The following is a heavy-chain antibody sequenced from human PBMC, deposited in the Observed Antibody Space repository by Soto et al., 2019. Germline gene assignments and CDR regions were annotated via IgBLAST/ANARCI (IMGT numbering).Heavy chain of an antibody. D-gene: IGHD5-12*01. Sequence: VASVKVSCKASGYTFTSYYMHWVRQAPGQGLEWMGIINPSGGSTSYAQKFQGRVTMTRDTSTSTVYMELSSLRSEDTAVYYCARRNSGYDYYYYGMDVWGQGTTVTVSS. J-gene: IGHJ6*02. CDR2: INPSGGST. CDR3: ARRNSGYDYYYYGMDV. CDR1: GYTFTSYY. V-gene: IGHV1-46*01.